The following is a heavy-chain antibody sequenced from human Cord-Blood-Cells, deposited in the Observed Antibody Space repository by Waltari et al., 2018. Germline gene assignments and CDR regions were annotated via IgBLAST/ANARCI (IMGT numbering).Heavy chain of an antibody. CDR1: GGSISSSSYY. V-gene: IGHV4-39*07. CDR2: IYYSGST. J-gene: IGHJ5*02. CDR3: ARSGGVSWGATWFDP. D-gene: IGHD1-26*01. Sequence: QLQLQESGPGLVKPSETLSLPCTVSGGSISSSSYYWGWIRQPPGKGLEWIGSIYYSGSTYYNPSLKSRVTISVDTSKNQFSLKLSSVTAADTAVYYCARSGGVSWGATWFDPWGQGTLVTVSS.